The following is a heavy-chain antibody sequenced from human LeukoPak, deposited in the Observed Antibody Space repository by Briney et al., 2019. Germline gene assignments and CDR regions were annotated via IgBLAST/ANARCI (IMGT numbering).Heavy chain of an antibody. Sequence: SETLSLTCTVSGYSISSGYYWGWIRQPPGKGLEWIGSIYHSGSTYYNPSLKSRVTISVDTSKNQFSLKLSSVTAADTAVYYCARGGSVLNWFDPWGQGTLVTVSS. CDR2: IYHSGST. V-gene: IGHV4-38-2*02. D-gene: IGHD3-16*01. J-gene: IGHJ5*01. CDR3: ARGGSVLNWFDP. CDR1: GYSISSGYY.